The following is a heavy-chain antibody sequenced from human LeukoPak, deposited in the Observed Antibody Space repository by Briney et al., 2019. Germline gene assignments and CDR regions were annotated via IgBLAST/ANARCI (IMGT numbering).Heavy chain of an antibody. CDR2: ISAYNGNT. CDR1: GYTFTSYG. D-gene: IGHD3-22*01. CDR3: ARDLYYDSSGYFDY. V-gene: IGHV1-18*01. J-gene: IGHJ4*02. Sequence: ASVKVSCKASGYTFTSYGISWVRQAPGQGLEWMGWISAYNGNTNYAQKLQGRVTMTTDTSTSTAYMELRSLRSDDTAVYYCARDLYYDSSGYFDYWGQRTLVTVSS.